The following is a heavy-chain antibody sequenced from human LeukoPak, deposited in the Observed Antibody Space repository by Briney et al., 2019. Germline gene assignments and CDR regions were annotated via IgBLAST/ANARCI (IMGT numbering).Heavy chain of an antibody. CDR3: ARASLWSSGWYDY. CDR1: GGSISSYY. V-gene: IGHV4-59*01. CDR2: IYYSGST. J-gene: IGHJ4*02. D-gene: IGHD6-19*01. Sequence: ASETLSLTCTVSGGSISSYYWSWIRQPPGKGLEWIGYIYYSGSTNYNPSLKSRVTISVDTSKNQFSLKLSSVTAADTAVSYCARASLWSSGWYDYWGQGTLVTVSS.